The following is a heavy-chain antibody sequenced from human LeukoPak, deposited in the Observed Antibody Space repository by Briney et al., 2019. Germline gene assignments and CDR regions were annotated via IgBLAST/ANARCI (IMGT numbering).Heavy chain of an antibody. CDR2: IYYSGST. V-gene: IGHV4-39*07. CDR3: ARDFGVVFDY. CDR1: GGSISSSSYY. J-gene: IGHJ4*02. Sequence: PSETLSLTCTVSGGSISSSSYYWGWIRQPPGKGLEWIGSIYYSGSTYYNPSLKSRVTISVDTSKNQFSLKLSSVTAADTAVYYCARDFGVVFDYWGQGTLVTVSS. D-gene: IGHD3-3*01.